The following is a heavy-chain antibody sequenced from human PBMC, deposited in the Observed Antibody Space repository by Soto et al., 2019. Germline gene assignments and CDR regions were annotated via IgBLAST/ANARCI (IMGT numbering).Heavy chain of an antibody. CDR2: INHSGST. Sequence: SETLSLTCAVYVGSFSGYYWSWIRQPPGKGLEWIGEINHSGSTNYNPSLKSRVTISVDTSKNQFSLKLSSVTAADTAVYYCARGLGCSSTSCYPLGYYYYMDVWGKGTTVTVSS. D-gene: IGHD2-2*01. CDR3: ARGLGCSSTSCYPLGYYYYMDV. V-gene: IGHV4-34*01. J-gene: IGHJ6*03. CDR1: VGSFSGYY.